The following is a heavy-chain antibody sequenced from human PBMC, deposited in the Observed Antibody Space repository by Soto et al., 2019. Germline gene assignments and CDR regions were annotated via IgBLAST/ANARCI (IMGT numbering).Heavy chain of an antibody. J-gene: IGHJ6*02. CDR3: ARVYSGRMTRRADYYYGMDV. D-gene: IGHD2-21*01. CDR1: GFSFSNYD. CDR2: IGAGGHP. V-gene: IGHV3-13*05. Sequence: PGGSLRLSCTASGFSFSNYDMHWVRQAPGKGLEWVATIGAGGHPYYTGSVKHRFTISTENARNYMFLKMNSVTVGDSAVYYCARVYSGRMTRRADYYYGMDVWGQGIMVTVSS.